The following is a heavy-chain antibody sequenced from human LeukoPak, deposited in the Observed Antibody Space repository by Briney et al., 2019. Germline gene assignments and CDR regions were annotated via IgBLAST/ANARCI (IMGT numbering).Heavy chain of an antibody. D-gene: IGHD3-3*01. CDR2: ISSSSSYI. J-gene: IGHJ3*02. Sequence: PGGSLRLSCAASGLTFSSYSMNWVRQAPGKGLEWVSSISSSSSYIYYADSVKGRFTISRDNAKNSLYLQMNSLRAEDTAVYYCARDYEWSRDAFDIWGQGTMVTVSS. CDR3: ARDYEWSRDAFDI. CDR1: GLTFSSYS. V-gene: IGHV3-21*01.